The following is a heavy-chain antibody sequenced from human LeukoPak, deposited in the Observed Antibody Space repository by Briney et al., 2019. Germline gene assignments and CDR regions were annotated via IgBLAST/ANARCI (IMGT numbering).Heavy chain of an antibody. CDR3: ATDRNGGKYYDY. V-gene: IGHV3-33*07. CDR1: GFIFGKYW. Sequence: GGSLRLSCAASGFIFGKYWMSWVRQAPGKGLEWVAVIWYDGSNQYYLDSVKGRFTVSKDNAKNTLYLQKNSLRAEDTAVYYCATDRNGGKYYDYWGQGTLVTVSS. J-gene: IGHJ4*02. CDR2: IWYDGSNQ. D-gene: IGHD1-26*01.